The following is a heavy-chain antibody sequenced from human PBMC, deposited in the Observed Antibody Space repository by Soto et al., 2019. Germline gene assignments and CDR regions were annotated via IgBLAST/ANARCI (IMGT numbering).Heavy chain of an antibody. D-gene: IGHD5-12*01. CDR2: ISGSGGST. J-gene: IGHJ4*02. V-gene: IGHV3-23*01. CDR3: AKRLPPVSYFDY. Sequence: GSLRLSCAASGFTFSSYAMSWVRQAAVKVLEWVSAISGSGGSTYYADSVKGRFTISRDNSKNTLYLQMNSLRAEDTAVYYCAKRLPPVSYFDYCGQGTLVTASS. CDR1: GFTFSSYA.